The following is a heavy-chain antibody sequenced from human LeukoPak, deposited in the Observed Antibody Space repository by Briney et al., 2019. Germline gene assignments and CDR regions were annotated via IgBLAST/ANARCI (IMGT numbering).Heavy chain of an antibody. V-gene: IGHV1-18*01. CDR2: VSTYNGDT. CDR1: GYTFTRYA. CDR3: ARDPSNTSGWYIYFDY. D-gene: IGHD6-19*01. Sequence: ASVKVSCKASGYTFTRYAISWVRQAPGQGLEWMGWVSTYNGDTKYAQNLQGRVTMTTDTSTSTVYMELRSLRSDDTAVYYCARDPSNTSGWYIYFDYWGPGTLVTVSS. J-gene: IGHJ4*02.